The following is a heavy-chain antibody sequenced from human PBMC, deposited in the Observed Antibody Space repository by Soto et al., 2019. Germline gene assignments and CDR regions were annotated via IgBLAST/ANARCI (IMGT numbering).Heavy chain of an antibody. J-gene: IGHJ3*02. V-gene: IGHV3-23*01. D-gene: IGHD3-10*01. CDR3: AKDYYGSGSYGAFDI. CDR2: ISGSGGST. Sequence: AISGSGGSTYYADSVKGRFTISRDNSKNTLYLQMNSLRAEDTAVYYCAKDYYGSGSYGAFDIWGQGTMVT.